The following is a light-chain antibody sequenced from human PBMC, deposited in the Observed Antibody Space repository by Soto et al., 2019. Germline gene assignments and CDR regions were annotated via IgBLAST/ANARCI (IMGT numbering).Light chain of an antibody. CDR1: QSISSW. CDR3: QQFNSFPLT. J-gene: IGKJ4*01. CDR2: KAS. V-gene: IGKV1-5*03. Sequence: DIQMTQSPSPLSASVGDRVTITCPASQSISSWLAWYQQKPGKAPKLMIYKASSLESGVPSRFSGSGSGTDFTLTISSLQPEDVATYYCQQFNSFPLTFGGGTKVDIK.